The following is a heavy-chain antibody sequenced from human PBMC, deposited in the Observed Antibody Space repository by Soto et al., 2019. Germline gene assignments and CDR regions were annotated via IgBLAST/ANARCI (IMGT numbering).Heavy chain of an antibody. D-gene: IGHD3-22*01. CDR2: IYYSGST. CDR3: ASSVFNRYSSEGDGFDI. Sequence: PSGTLPLTCTVSGGSISRYYRSWTRQPPGKGLEWIGYIYYSGSTNYNPSLKSRVTISVDTSKNQFSLKLSSVTAADTAVYYCASSVFNRYSSEGDGFDIWGKGTMVTVSS. V-gene: IGHV4-59*12. J-gene: IGHJ3*02. CDR1: GGSISRYY.